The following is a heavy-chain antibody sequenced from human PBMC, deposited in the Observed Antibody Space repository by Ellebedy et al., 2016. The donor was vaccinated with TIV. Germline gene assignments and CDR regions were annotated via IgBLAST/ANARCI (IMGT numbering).Heavy chain of an antibody. V-gene: IGHV4-34*01. D-gene: IGHD2-2*01. CDR1: GGSFSGYY. CDR3: ARARRYCSSTSCYHRSPLPRITTFDY. Sequence: SETLSLXCAVYGGSFSGYYWSWIRQPPGKGLEWIGEINHSGSTNYNPSLKSRVTISVDTSKNQFSLKLSSVTAADTAVYYCARARRYCSSTSCYHRSPLPRITTFDYWGQGTLVTVSS. CDR2: INHSGST. J-gene: IGHJ4*02.